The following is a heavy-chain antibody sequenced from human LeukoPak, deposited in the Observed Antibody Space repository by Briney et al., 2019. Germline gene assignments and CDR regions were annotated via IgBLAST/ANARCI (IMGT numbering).Heavy chain of an antibody. V-gene: IGHV3-20*04. D-gene: IGHD6-19*01. CDR3: AKAAVGIAVAGTHYYMDV. CDR2: INWNGGST. CDR1: GFTFDDYG. J-gene: IGHJ6*03. Sequence: GGSLRLSCAASGFTFDDYGMSWVRQAPGKGLEWVSGINWNGGSTGYADSVKGRFTISRDNSKNSLYLQMNSLRAEDTALYYCAKAAVGIAVAGTHYYMDVWGKGTTVTVSS.